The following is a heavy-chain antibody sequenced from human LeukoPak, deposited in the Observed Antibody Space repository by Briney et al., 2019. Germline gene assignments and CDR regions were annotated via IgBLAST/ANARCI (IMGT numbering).Heavy chain of an antibody. J-gene: IGHJ4*02. CDR3: AKITKATTPNY. D-gene: IGHD4-17*01. V-gene: IGHV3-23*01. CDR1: GFTFSSYA. Sequence: PGGSLRLSCVASGFTFSSYAMSWVRQAPGKGLEWVSSISGSGGSSYYADSVKGRFSVSRDNSRNTVYLQMSDLRAEDTAVYYCAKITKATTPNYWGQGTLVTVSS. CDR2: ISGSGGSS.